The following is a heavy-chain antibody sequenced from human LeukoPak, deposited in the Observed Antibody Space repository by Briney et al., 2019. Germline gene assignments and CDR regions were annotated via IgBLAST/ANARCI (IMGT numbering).Heavy chain of an antibody. CDR3: ARGVSVGLNNYGFCNY. V-gene: IGHV4-34*01. CDR1: GGSFSGYY. Sequence: SETLSLTCAVYGGSFSGYYWTWIRQPPGKGLEWIGEISYGGSTNYNPSLKSRVTISVDTSKNQFSLKLNRVTAADTAVYYCARGVSVGLNNYGFCNYWGQGTQVTVSS. CDR2: ISYGGST. D-gene: IGHD3/OR15-3a*01. J-gene: IGHJ4*02.